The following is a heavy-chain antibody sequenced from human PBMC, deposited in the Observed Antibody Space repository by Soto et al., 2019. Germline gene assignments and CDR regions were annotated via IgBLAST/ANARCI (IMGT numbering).Heavy chain of an antibody. V-gene: IGHV3-21*01. CDR2: ISSSSSYI. CDR1: GFTFSSYS. Sequence: PGGSLRLSCAASGFTFSSYSMNWVRQAPGKGLEWVSSISSSSSYIYYADSVKGRFTISRDNAKNSLYLQMNSLRAEDTAVYYRARDGLWFGDYGMDVWGQGTTVTVSS. J-gene: IGHJ6*02. CDR3: ARDGLWFGDYGMDV. D-gene: IGHD3-10*01.